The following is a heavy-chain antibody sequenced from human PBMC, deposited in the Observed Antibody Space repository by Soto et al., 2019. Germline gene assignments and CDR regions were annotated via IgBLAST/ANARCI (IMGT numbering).Heavy chain of an antibody. J-gene: IGHJ4*02. CDR1: GGSISSGGYS. CDR3: ARGQVVAAQH. V-gene: IGHV4-30-2*01. D-gene: IGHD2-15*01. CDR2: IYHSGST. Sequence: QLQLQESGSGLVKPSQTLSLTCAVSGGSISSGGYSWSWIRQPPGKGLEWIGYIYHSGSTYYNPSLXRXAXIXXDRSQNQFSLKLSSVTAADTAVYYCARGQVVAAQHWGQGTLVTVSS.